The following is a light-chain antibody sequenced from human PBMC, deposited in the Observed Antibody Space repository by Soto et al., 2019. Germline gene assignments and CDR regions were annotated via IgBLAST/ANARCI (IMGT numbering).Light chain of an antibody. Sequence: QSVLTQPPSVSAAPGQKVTISCSGSSSNIGHNYVCWYQHLPGTAPKLLIFDNDKRPSGIPDRFSGSKSGTSATLDITGLQAGDEADYYCGTWASSLSVGLFGGGTKLTVL. CDR3: GTWASSLSVGL. CDR2: DND. V-gene: IGLV1-51*01. J-gene: IGLJ2*01. CDR1: SSNIGHNY.